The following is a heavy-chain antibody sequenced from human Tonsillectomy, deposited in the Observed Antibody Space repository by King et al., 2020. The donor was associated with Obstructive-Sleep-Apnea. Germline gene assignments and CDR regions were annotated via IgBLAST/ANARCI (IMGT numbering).Heavy chain of an antibody. Sequence: VQLVESGGGLAQPGRSLRLSCAASGFTFDDYAMHWVRQAPGKGLEWVSGISWDSVSIGYADSVKGRFTISRDNAKNSLYLQMYSLRAEDTALYYCAKDRGQQQGYFDLWGRGTLVTVSS. D-gene: IGHD6-13*01. J-gene: IGHJ2*01. CDR2: ISWDSVSI. CDR3: AKDRGQQQGYFDL. V-gene: IGHV3-9*01. CDR1: GFTFDDYA.